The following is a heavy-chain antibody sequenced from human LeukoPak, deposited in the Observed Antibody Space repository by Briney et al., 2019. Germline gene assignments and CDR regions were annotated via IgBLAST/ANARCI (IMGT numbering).Heavy chain of an antibody. CDR2: MNPNSGNT. CDR3: ATQHKNYDFWSGYYKYDY. V-gene: IGHV1-8*01. Sequence: ASVKVSCKASGYTFTSYDINWVRQATGQGLEWMGWMNPNSGNTGYAQKFQGRVTMTRNTSISTAYMELSSLRSEDTAVYYCATQHKNYDFWSGYYKYDYWGQGTLVTVSS. CDR1: GYTFTSYD. D-gene: IGHD3-3*01. J-gene: IGHJ4*02.